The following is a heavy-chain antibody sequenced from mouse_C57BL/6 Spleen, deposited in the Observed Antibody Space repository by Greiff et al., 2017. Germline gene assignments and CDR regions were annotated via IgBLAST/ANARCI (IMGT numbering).Heavy chain of an antibody. Sequence: DVQLQESGPGLVKPSQSLSLTCSVTGYSITSGYYWNWIRQFPGNKLEWMGYISYDGSNNYNPSLKNRISITRDTSKNQFFLKLNSVTTEDTVTYYCARALPGYFDVWGTGTTVTVSS. CDR3: ARALPGYFDV. CDR2: ISYDGSN. CDR1: GYSITSGYY. V-gene: IGHV3-6*01. J-gene: IGHJ1*03.